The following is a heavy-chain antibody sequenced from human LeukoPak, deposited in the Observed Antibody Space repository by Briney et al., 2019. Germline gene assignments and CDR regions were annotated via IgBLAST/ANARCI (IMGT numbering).Heavy chain of an antibody. Sequence: GASVKVSCKASGGTFSSYAISWVRQAPGQGLEWMGRIIPILGIANYAQKFQGRVTITADKSTSTAYMELSSLRSEDTAVYYCAREPLGRSGFDYWGQGTLVTVSS. CDR1: GGTFSSYA. V-gene: IGHV1-69*04. CDR3: AREPLGRSGFDY. D-gene: IGHD2-15*01. J-gene: IGHJ4*02. CDR2: IIPILGIA.